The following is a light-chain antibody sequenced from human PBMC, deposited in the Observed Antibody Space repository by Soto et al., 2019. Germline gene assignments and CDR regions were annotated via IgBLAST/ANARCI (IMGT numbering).Light chain of an antibody. V-gene: IGKV4-1*01. CDR2: WAS. CDR3: SLYTSSSTYV. CDR1: QSVLTTDSNNKNY. Sequence: DIVMTQSPDSLAVSLGERATITCRSSQSVLTTDSNNKNYLAWYQHKSGQPPRLLIYWASTRESGVPDRFSGSKSGNTASLTISGLQAEDEADYYCSLYTSSSTYVFGTGT. J-gene: IGKJ3*01.